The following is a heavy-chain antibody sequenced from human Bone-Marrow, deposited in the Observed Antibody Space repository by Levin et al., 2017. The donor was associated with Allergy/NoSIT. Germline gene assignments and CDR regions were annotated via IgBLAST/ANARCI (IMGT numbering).Heavy chain of an antibody. CDR1: GGSLNNYA. Sequence: SVKVSCKASGGSLNNYAISWVRQAPGQGLEWMGGIIPSFGATNYAQTFQDRVTITADESTNRAYMELRGLRSEDTAVYYCARGVRFLEWLSNPRHYYYYGMAVWAKGPRSPSP. D-gene: IGHD3-3*01. CDR3: ARGVRFLEWLSNPRHYYYYGMAV. J-gene: IGHJ6*02. V-gene: IGHV1-69*13. CDR2: IIPSFGAT.